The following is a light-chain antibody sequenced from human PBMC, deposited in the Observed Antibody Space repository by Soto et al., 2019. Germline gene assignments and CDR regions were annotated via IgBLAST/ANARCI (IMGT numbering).Light chain of an antibody. J-gene: IGKJ1*01. Sequence: EIVLTQSPDTLSLSPGERATLSCRASQSVSSSYLAWYQQKPGQAPRLLIYAASRRATGIPDRFSGSGSGTDFTLTITRLEPEDFAVYYCQQYGSSPPTFGQGTKVEIK. CDR2: AAS. CDR1: QSVSSSY. V-gene: IGKV3-20*01. CDR3: QQYGSSPPT.